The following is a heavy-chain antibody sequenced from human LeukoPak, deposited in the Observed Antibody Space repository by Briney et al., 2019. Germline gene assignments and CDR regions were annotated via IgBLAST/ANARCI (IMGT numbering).Heavy chain of an antibody. D-gene: IGHD3-3*01. CDR2: IYHSGST. V-gene: IGHV4-30-2*01. CDR1: GGSISSGGYS. CDR3: ARGYDYAGY. Sequence: SETLSLTCAVSGGSISSGGYSWSWIRQPPGKGLEWIGYIYHSGSTYYNPSLKSRVTISVDRSKNQFSLKLSSVTAADMAVYYCARGYDYAGYWGQGTLVTVSS. J-gene: IGHJ4*02.